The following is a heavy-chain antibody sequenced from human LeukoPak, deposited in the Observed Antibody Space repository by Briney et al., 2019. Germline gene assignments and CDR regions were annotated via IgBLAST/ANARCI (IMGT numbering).Heavy chain of an antibody. CDR1: GGSISSYY. D-gene: IGHD2-15*01. Sequence: SETLSLTCTVSGGSISSYYWSWIRQAPGKGLEWIGYIFHLGSANYTPSLKSRVTTSMDLSENQFSLKLTSVTAADTAVYFCARGEMNCSRGSCFYFDYWGQGALVTVSS. CDR3: ARGEMNCSRGSCFYFDY. CDR2: IFHLGSA. J-gene: IGHJ4*02. V-gene: IGHV4-59*01.